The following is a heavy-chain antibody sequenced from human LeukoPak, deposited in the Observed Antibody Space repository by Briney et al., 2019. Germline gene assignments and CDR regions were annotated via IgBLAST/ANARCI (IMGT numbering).Heavy chain of an antibody. CDR3: AKRGVVIRVILVGFHKEAYYFDS. CDR1: GITLSNYG. J-gene: IGHJ4*02. V-gene: IGHV3-23*01. Sequence: GGSLRLSCAVSGITLSNYGMSWVRQAPGKGLEWVAGISGSGGSTNYADSVKGRFTISRDSPKHPLYLQMNSLRAEDTAGYFCAKRGVVIRVILVGFHKEAYYFDSWGQEALVTVSS. D-gene: IGHD3-22*01. CDR2: ISGSGGST.